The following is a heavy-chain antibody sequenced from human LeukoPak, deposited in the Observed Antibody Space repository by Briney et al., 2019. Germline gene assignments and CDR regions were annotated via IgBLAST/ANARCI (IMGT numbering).Heavy chain of an antibody. CDR2: INHSGST. CDR1: GGSFSGYY. Sequence: PSETLSLTCAVYGGSFSGYYWSWIRQPPGKGLEWIGEINHSGSTNYNPSLKSRVTISVDTSKNQFSLKLSSVTAADTAVYYCARAGIGSSSGKRFDYWGQGTLVTVSS. CDR3: ARAGIGSSSGKRFDY. J-gene: IGHJ4*02. D-gene: IGHD6-6*01. V-gene: IGHV4-34*01.